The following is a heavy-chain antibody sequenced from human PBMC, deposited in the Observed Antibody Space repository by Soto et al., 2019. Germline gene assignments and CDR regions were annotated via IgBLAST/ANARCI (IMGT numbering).Heavy chain of an antibody. CDR1: GFALSTYE. CDR3: VRDNMMAASAAYLDY. Sequence: EMQLAESGGGLVQPGWSLRLSCNASGFALSTYEIHWVRQAPGKGLEWISYISVSGNIRKYADSVDGRFSISRDNVANSIQLPLNSLSDDDTAVYYCVRDNMMAASAAYLDYCGQGTLVLGSS. V-gene: IGHV3-48*03. D-gene: IGHD2-2*01. CDR2: ISVSGNIR. J-gene: IGHJ4*02.